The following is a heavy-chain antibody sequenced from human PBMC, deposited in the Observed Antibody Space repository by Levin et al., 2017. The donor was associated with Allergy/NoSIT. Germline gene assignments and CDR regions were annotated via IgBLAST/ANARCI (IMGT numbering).Heavy chain of an antibody. CDR3: ARDLGGFSGYKPYCYMDV. V-gene: IGHV4-61*02. Sequence: SQTLSLTCSVSGDSISRGFYYWSWIRQPAGEGLEWIGRIYVTGSTTYSPSLKSRVTISLDRSKAQFSLKINSVTAADTTVYYCARDLGGFSGYKPYCYMDVWGKGTTVTVSS. D-gene: IGHD5-12*01. CDR1: GDSISRGFYY. J-gene: IGHJ6*03. CDR2: IYVTGST.